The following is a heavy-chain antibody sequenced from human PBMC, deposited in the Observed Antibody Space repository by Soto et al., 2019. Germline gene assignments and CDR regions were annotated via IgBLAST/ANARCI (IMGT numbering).Heavy chain of an antibody. CDR2: IYHSGST. J-gene: IGHJ4*02. CDR1: GYSISSGYY. CDR3: AKAEKSSAVAGYFDS. D-gene: IGHD6-19*01. Sequence: SETLSLTCAVSGYSISSGYYWGWIRQPPGKGLEWIGSIYHSGSTYYNPSLKSRVTISVDTSKNQFSLKLSSVTAEDTAVYYCAKAEKSSAVAGYFDSWGQGTLVTVSS. V-gene: IGHV4-38-2*01.